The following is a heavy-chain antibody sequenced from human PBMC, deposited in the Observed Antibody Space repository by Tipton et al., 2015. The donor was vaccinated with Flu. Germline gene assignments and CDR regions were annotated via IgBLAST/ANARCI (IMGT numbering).Heavy chain of an antibody. J-gene: IGHJ4*02. CDR3: ARLSYYDVDLKNFYFDY. D-gene: IGHD3-10*02. V-gene: IGHV4-59*08. CDR1: DGSINRYY. CDR2: LYHSGSA. Sequence: GLVKPSETLSLTCSVPDGSINRYYWSWIRQPPGKGLEWIGCLYHSGSANYNPSLKSRVTISVDTSKSQFSLKLRSVTAADTAVYYCARLSYYDVDLKNFYFDYWGQGALVTVSS.